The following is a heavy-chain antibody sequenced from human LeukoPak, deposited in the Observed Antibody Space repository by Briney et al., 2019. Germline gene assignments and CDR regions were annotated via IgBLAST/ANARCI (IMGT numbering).Heavy chain of an antibody. CDR3: ARVPAYCGGDCSYYFDY. D-gene: IGHD2-21*02. CDR2: INHSGST. CDR1: GGSFSGYY. Sequence: PSETLSLTCAVYGGSFSGYYWSWIRQPPGKGLEWIGEINHSGSTNYNPSLKSRVTISVDTSKNQFSLKLSSVTAADTAVYYCARVPAYCGGDCSYYFDYWGQGTLVTVSS. V-gene: IGHV4-34*01. J-gene: IGHJ4*02.